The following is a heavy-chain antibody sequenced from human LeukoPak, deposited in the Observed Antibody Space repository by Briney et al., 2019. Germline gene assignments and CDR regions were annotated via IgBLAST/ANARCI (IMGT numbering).Heavy chain of an antibody. Sequence: SETLSLTCTVSGGSISSSSYYWGWIRQPPGKGLEWIGSIYYSGSTYYNPSLKSRVTILVDTSKNQFSLKLSSVTAADTAVYYCARGRTYSSSRPFDYWGQGTLVTVSS. D-gene: IGHD6-13*01. CDR3: ARGRTYSSSRPFDY. J-gene: IGHJ4*02. V-gene: IGHV4-39*07. CDR2: IYYSGST. CDR1: GGSISSSSYY.